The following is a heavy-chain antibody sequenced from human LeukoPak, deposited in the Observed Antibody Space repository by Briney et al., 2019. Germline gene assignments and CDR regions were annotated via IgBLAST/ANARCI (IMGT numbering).Heavy chain of an antibody. CDR3: AKRIQSAMAMGY. D-gene: IGHD5-18*01. CDR2: ISGSGGGT. V-gene: IGHV3-23*01. CDR1: GFTFSNYA. Sequence: PGGSLRLSCAASGFTFSNYALSWVRQAPGKGLEWVSDISGSGGGTYYADSVKGRFTISRDNSKNTMYLQMNSLRAEDTAVYYCAKRIQSAMAMGYWGQGTLVTVSS. J-gene: IGHJ4*02.